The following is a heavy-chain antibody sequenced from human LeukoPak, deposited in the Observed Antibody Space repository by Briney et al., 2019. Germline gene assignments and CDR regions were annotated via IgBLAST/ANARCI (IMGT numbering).Heavy chain of an antibody. CDR2: IRNKAYGGTT. CDR3: TRDLY. V-gene: IGHV3-49*04. J-gene: IGHJ4*02. CDR1: GFTFGDYA. Sequence: GGSLRLSCTASGFTFGDYAMSWVRQAPGKGLEWVGFIRNKAYGGTTEYAASVEGRFTISRDDSKSIAYLQMNSLKTEDTAVYYCTRDLYWGQGTLVTVSS.